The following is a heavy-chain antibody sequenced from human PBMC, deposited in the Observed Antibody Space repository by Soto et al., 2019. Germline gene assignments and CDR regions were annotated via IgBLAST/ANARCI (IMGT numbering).Heavy chain of an antibody. Sequence: PSETLSLTFTVSGGSISSYYWSWIRQPPGKGLEWIGYIHYSESTNYNPPLKSRVTISVDTSKNQFSLKLSSVTAADTAVYYCARRETTRTHAFDIWGQGTMVTVSS. J-gene: IGHJ3*02. CDR2: IHYSEST. CDR3: ARRETTRTHAFDI. CDR1: GGSISSYY. D-gene: IGHD1-1*01. V-gene: IGHV4-59*01.